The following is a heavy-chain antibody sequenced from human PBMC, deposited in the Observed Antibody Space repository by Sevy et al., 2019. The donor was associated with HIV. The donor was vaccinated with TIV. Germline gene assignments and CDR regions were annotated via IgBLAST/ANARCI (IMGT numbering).Heavy chain of an antibody. CDR3: AKEASGDPSYFDY. Sequence: GGSLRLSCAASGFTFSSYGMHWVRQAPGKGLEWVAVISYDGSNKYYADSVKGRFTISRDNSKNTRYLQMNSLRAGDTAVYYCAKEASGDPSYFDYWGQGTLVTVSS. CDR2: ISYDGSNK. V-gene: IGHV3-30*18. D-gene: IGHD4-17*01. J-gene: IGHJ4*02. CDR1: GFTFSSYG.